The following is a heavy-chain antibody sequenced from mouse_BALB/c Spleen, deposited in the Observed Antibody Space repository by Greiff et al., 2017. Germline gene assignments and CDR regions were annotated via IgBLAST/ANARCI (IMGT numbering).Heavy chain of an antibody. J-gene: IGHJ3*01. CDR3: ARDGNYRRFAY. D-gene: IGHD2-1*01. Sequence: QVQLQQSGAELVRPGTSVKISCKASGYTFTNYWLGWVKQRPGHGLEWIGDIYPGGGYTNYNEKFKGKATLTADTSSSTAYMQLSSLTSEDSAVYFCARDGNYRRFAYWGQGTLVTVSA. CDR1: GYTFTNYW. CDR2: IYPGGGYT. V-gene: IGHV1-63*02.